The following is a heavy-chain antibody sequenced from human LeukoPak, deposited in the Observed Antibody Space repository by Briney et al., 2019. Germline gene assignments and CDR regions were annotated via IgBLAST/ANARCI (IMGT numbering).Heavy chain of an antibody. CDR2: ISSSGSTI. V-gene: IGHV3-11*04. Sequence: GGSLRLSCAASGFTFSDYYVSWIRQAPGKGLEWVSYISSSGSTIYYADSVKGRFTISRDNAKNSLYLQKNSLRAEDTAVYYCARDKRSYGFDYWGQGTLVTVSS. CDR3: ARDKRSYGFDY. D-gene: IGHD3-16*01. CDR1: GFTFSDYY. J-gene: IGHJ4*02.